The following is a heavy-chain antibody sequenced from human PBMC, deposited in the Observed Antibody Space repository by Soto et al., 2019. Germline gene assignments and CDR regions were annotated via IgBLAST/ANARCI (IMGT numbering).Heavy chain of an antibody. CDR2: ISSSSSYI. Sequence: EVQLVESGGGLVKPGGSLRLSCAASGFTFSSYSMNWVRQAPGKGLEWVSSISSSSSYIYYADSVKGRFTISRDNAKNSLYLQMNSLRAEDTAVYYCARDGRPSSYAFDYWGQGTLVTVSS. CDR3: ARDGRPSSYAFDY. CDR1: GFTFSSYS. V-gene: IGHV3-21*01. J-gene: IGHJ4*02. D-gene: IGHD5-12*01.